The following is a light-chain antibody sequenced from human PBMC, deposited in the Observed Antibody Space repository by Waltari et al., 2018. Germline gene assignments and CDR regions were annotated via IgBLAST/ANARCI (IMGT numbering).Light chain of an antibody. J-gene: IGLJ3*02. CDR3: QTWGTGIRV. Sequence: QVVLTQSPSASASLGASVKLTCTLSGGHSGYAIAWHQQQPETGPRYLMKLNSGGSHTKGDGIPDRFSGSSSGAERYLTISSLQSEDEADYYCQTWGTGIRVFGGGTRLTVL. CDR1: GGHSGYA. V-gene: IGLV4-69*01. CDR2: LNSGGSH.